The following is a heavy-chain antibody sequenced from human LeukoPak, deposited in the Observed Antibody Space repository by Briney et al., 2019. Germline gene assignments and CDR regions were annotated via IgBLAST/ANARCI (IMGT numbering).Heavy chain of an antibody. Sequence: GGSVRPSCAASGFTFSSYSMNWVRQAPGKGLEWVSYISSSSSTIYYADSVKGRFTISRDNAKNSLYLQMNSLRAEDTAVYYCASSPYDFWSGYGYWGQGTLVTVSS. D-gene: IGHD3-3*01. V-gene: IGHV3-48*01. CDR3: ASSPYDFWSGYGY. J-gene: IGHJ4*02. CDR1: GFTFSSYS. CDR2: ISSSSSTI.